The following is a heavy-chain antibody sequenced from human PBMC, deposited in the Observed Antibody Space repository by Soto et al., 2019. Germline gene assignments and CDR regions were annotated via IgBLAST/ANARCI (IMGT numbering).Heavy chain of an antibody. V-gene: IGHV3-30*18. Sequence: GGSLRLSCAASGFTFSSYGMHWVRQAPGKGLEWVAVISYDGSNKYYADSVKGRFTISRDNSKNTLYLQMNSLRAEDTAVYYCAKPMITFGGVPDYFDYWGQGTLVTVSS. CDR3: AKPMITFGGVPDYFDY. D-gene: IGHD3-16*01. CDR1: GFTFSSYG. J-gene: IGHJ4*02. CDR2: ISYDGSNK.